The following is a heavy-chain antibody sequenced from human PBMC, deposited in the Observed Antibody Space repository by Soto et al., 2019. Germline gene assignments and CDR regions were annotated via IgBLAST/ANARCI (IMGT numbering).Heavy chain of an antibody. CDR3: TTDILRFLEWFSEWLGQPYYYGMDV. Sequence: PGGSLRLSCAASGFTFSNAWMNWVRQAPGKGLEWVGRIKSKTDGGTTDYAAPVKGRFTISRDDSKNTLYLQMNSLKTEDTAVYYCTTDILRFLEWFSEWLGQPYYYGMDVWGQGTTVTVSS. D-gene: IGHD3-3*01. V-gene: IGHV3-15*07. CDR1: GFTFSNAW. J-gene: IGHJ6*02. CDR2: IKSKTDGGTT.